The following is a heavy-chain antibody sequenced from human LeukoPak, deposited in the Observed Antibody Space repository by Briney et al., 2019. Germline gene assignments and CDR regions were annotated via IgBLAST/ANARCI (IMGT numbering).Heavy chain of an antibody. D-gene: IGHD3-10*01. CDR1: AGSISSYY. J-gene: IGHJ4*02. CDR3: ARPRGSGSYYDY. CDR2: IYTSGST. Sequence: PSETLSLTCTVSAGSISSYYWSWIRQPPGKGLEWIGYIYTSGSTNYNPSLKSRVTISVDTSKNQFSLKLSSVTAADTAVYYCARPRGSGSYYDYWGQGTLVTVSS. V-gene: IGHV4-4*09.